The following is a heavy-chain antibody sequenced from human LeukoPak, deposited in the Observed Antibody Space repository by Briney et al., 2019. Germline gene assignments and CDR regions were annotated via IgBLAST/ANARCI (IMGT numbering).Heavy chain of an antibody. CDR1: GFTFSSYG. CDR3: AKDRYSGSYASGVDY. CDR2: IRYDGSNK. D-gene: IGHD1-26*01. V-gene: IGHV3-30*02. Sequence: GGSLRLSCAASGFTFSSYGMHWVRQAPGKGLEWVAFIRYDGSNKYYADSVKGRFTISRDNSKNTLYLQMNSLRAEDTAVYYCAKDRYSGSYASGVDYWGQGTLVTVSS. J-gene: IGHJ4*02.